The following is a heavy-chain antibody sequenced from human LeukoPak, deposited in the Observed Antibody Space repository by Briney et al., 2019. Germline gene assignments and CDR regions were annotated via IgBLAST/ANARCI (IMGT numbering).Heavy chain of an antibody. D-gene: IGHD6-19*01. Sequence: PGRSLRLSCAASGFTFSIHVMHWVRQAPGKGLEWVAVISYDGSNKYYADSVKGRFTISRDNSKNTLYLQMNSLRAEDTAVYYCARDRPGISVAGALDYWGQGTLVTVSS. CDR2: ISYDGSNK. CDR3: ARDRPGISVAGALDY. J-gene: IGHJ4*02. CDR1: GFTFSIHV. V-gene: IGHV3-30*03.